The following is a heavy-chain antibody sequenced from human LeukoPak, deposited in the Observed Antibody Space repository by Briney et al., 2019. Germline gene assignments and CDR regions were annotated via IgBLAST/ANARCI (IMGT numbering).Heavy chain of an antibody. D-gene: IGHD3-22*01. CDR3: ARTYDSSGYYYFDY. CDR2: IDWDDDK. J-gene: IGHJ4*02. V-gene: IGHV2-70*11. CDR1: GFSLSTSGMC. Sequence: SGPTLVNPTQTLTLTCTFSGFSLSTSGMCVSWIRQPPGKALEWLARIDWDDDKYYSTSLETRLTISKDTSKNQVVLTMTNMDPVDTATYYCARTYDSSGYYYFDYWGQGTLVTVSS.